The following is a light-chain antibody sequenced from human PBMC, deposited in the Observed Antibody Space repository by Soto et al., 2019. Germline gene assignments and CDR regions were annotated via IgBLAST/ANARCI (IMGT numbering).Light chain of an antibody. CDR2: LAS. CDR1: QSLLHNNGYSY. V-gene: IGKV2-28*01. J-gene: IGKJ2*01. Sequence: EIVMTQSPLSLPVTPGEPASISCRSSQSLLHNNGYSYLDWYLQMPGQSPQLLIYLASNRASGVPDSFSRSGSGTDYTLKISSVESDDVGVYYYMQALQTLRTFGQGTKLEIK. CDR3: MQALQTLRT.